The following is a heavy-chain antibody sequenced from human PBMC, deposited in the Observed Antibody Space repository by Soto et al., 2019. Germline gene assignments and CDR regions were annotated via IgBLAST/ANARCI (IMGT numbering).Heavy chain of an antibody. Sequence: PSETLSLTCTVSGGSTSSDNYWSWMRQPPGKGLEWIGYIYYSGNTDYNPSLKSRLAISVDTSKNQFSLKLSSVTAADTAVYYCAREGGESSDGLYYFDTWGQGSLVTVSS. CDR1: GGSTSSDNY. D-gene: IGHD3-10*01. CDR3: AREGGESSDGLYYFDT. J-gene: IGHJ4*02. V-gene: IGHV4-30-4*01. CDR2: IYYSGNT.